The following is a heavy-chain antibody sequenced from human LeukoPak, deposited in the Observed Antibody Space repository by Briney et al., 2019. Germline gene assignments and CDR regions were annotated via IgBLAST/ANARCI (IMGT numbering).Heavy chain of an antibody. Sequence: GASVTVSCKVSGDTDTGLSIHGVRQAPGNGREGMGGFDPEDGERIYAQKFQGRVTMTEDTSTDTAYMELSSLRSEDTAVYYCAIGYTYDYSLYWGQGTLVTVSS. CDR2: FDPEDGER. D-gene: IGHD5-18*01. V-gene: IGHV1-24*01. CDR1: GDTDTGLS. J-gene: IGHJ4*02. CDR3: AIGYTYDYSLY.